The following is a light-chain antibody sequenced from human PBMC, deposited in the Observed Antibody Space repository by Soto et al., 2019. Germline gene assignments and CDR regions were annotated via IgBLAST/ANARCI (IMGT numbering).Light chain of an antibody. CDR2: SNN. CDR1: GSNIGRNS. Sequence: QAVVTQPPSASGTPGQRVSISCSGGGSNIGRNSVNWYQHSPGTAPKLLIDSNNQRPSGVPGRFSGSKSGTSASLAISGLQSEDEADYYCGAWDDSMNGWVFGGGTKLTVL. J-gene: IGLJ3*02. V-gene: IGLV1-44*01. CDR3: GAWDDSMNGWV.